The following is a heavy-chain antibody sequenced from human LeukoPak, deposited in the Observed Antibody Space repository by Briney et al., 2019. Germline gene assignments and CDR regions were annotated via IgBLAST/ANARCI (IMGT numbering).Heavy chain of an antibody. J-gene: IGHJ3*02. D-gene: IGHD5-18*01. CDR2: IYYSGST. CDR1: GGSISTYY. Sequence: TSETLSLTCTVSGGSISTYYWSWLRQPPGKGLDWIGYIYYSGSTNYNPSLKSRVTISVDTSKNQFSLKLSSLTAADTAVYYCARHQGSWSFGSAFDIWGQGTMVTVSS. CDR3: ARHQGSWSFGSAFDI. V-gene: IGHV4-59*08.